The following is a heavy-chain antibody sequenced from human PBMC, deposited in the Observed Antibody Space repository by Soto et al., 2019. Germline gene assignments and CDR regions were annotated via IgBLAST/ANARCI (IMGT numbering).Heavy chain of an antibody. D-gene: IGHD6-6*01. CDR1: GFTFSDSY. CDR3: AKFLGGIPPRPFDS. J-gene: IGHJ4*02. Sequence: QVQLVESGGGLVKPGGSVRLSCAASGFTFSDSYMRWVRQAPGKGLEWVSYISGSAITTSHADSVKGRFTISRDNGKNSVYLQMDSLRAADTAVYYCAKFLGGIPPRPFDSWGQGTLVTVSS. V-gene: IGHV3-11*01. CDR2: ISGSAITT.